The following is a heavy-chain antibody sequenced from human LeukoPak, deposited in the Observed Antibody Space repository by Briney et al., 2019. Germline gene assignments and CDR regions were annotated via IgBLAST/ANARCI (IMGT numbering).Heavy chain of an antibody. CDR1: GGSISPYY. D-gene: IGHD5-18*01. V-gene: IGHV4-59*01. Sequence: SETLSLTCTVSGGSISPYYWSWLRQPPGKGLEWIGYIHYSGNTNYNPSLKSRVTMSVDTSKNQFSLKLSSVTAADTAVYYCARFGYSYGLDYWGQGTLVTVSS. J-gene: IGHJ4*02. CDR3: ARFGYSYGLDY. CDR2: IHYSGNT.